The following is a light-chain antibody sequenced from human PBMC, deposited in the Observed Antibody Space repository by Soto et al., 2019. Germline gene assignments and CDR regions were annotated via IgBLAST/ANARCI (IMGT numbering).Light chain of an antibody. V-gene: IGKV3-11*01. Sequence: IVLTQSPATLSVSPGERATLSCRASQNISNYLIWYQQKPGQAPRLLIYDASNRATGIPARFSGSGSGTDFTLTISSLEPEDFAVYYCQQRSNWPLFGQGTRLEIK. CDR1: QNISNY. CDR2: DAS. CDR3: QQRSNWPL. J-gene: IGKJ5*01.